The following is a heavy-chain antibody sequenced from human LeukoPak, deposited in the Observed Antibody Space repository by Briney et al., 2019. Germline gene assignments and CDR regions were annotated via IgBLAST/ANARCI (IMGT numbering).Heavy chain of an antibody. V-gene: IGHV4-34*01. CDR3: ARGYDFWSGVMSDAFDI. J-gene: IGHJ3*02. D-gene: IGHD3-3*01. Sequence: KPSETLSLTCAVYGGSFSGYYWSWIRQPPGKGLEWIGEINHSGSTNYNPSLKSRVTISVDTSKNQFSLKLSSVTAADTAVYFCARGYDFWSGVMSDAFDIWGRGTKVTVSS. CDR1: GGSFSGYY. CDR2: INHSGST.